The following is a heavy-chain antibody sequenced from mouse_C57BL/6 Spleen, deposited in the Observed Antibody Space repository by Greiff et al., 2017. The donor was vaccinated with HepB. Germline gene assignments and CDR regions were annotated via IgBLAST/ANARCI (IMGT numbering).Heavy chain of an antibody. CDR2: INPGSGGT. Sequence: VQLQESGAELVRPGTSVKVSCKASGYAFTNYLIEWVKQRPGQGLEWIGVINPGSGGTNYNEKFKGKATLTADKSSSTAYMQLSSLTSEDSAVYFCARLRVNYFDYWGQGTTLTVSS. V-gene: IGHV1-54*01. J-gene: IGHJ2*01. CDR1: GYAFTNYL. CDR3: ARLRVNYFDY.